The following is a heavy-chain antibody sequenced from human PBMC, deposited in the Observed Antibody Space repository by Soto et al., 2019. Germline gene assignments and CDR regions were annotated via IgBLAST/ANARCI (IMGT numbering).Heavy chain of an antibody. Sequence: QVHLQESGPGLVKPSQTLSLTCTVSGGSISTGGYYWNWIRQHPGKGLEWIGYTYYSGNTFYNPSLKSPVTLSVDTSKNQCSLKLNSVTAADTAVYYCARGRRESSVRNYFDSWGQGTLVTVSS. V-gene: IGHV4-31*01. D-gene: IGHD3-22*01. CDR2: TYYSGNT. CDR1: GGSISTGGYY. CDR3: ARGRRESSVRNYFDS. J-gene: IGHJ4*02.